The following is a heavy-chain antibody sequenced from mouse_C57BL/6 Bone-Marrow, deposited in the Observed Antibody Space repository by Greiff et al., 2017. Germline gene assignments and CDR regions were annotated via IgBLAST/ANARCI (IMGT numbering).Heavy chain of an antibody. J-gene: IGHJ1*03. CDR2: IYPGGGYT. D-gene: IGHD2-5*01. CDR1: GYTFTNYW. CDR3: ALYSNWYFDV. V-gene: IGHV1-63*01. Sequence: QVQLKESGAELVRPGTSVKMSCKASGYTFTNYWIGWAKQRPGHGLEWIGDIYPGGGYTNYNEKFKGKATLTADKSSSTAYMQFSSLTSEDSAIYYCALYSNWYFDVWGTGTTVTVSS.